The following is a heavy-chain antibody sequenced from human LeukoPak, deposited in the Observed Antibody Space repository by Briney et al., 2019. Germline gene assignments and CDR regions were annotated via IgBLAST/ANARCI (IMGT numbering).Heavy chain of an antibody. J-gene: IGHJ4*02. Sequence: SETLSLTCNVSGGSISGHYWSWIRQPPGKALEWIAYIHYSGSTNYNPSLKSRVTISVDTSKNQFSLKANSVTAADTAVYYCARVGDTSGYYYNFDYWGQGTLVTVSS. CDR1: GGSISGHY. CDR3: ARVGDTSGYYYNFDY. CDR2: IHYSGST. V-gene: IGHV4-59*11. D-gene: IGHD3-22*01.